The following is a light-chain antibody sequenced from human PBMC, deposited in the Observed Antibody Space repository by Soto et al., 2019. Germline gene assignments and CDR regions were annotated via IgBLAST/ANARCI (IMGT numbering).Light chain of an antibody. CDR2: DAS. J-gene: IGKJ1*01. CDR3: QERSTSPWT. Sequence: EIVLTQSPATLSLSPGERATLSCRASQSVRSYLVWYQQKPGQAPRLLIYDASKRATGIPARFSGSGSGTDFTLTISSLEPEDFAVYYCQERSTSPWTFGQGTTVEIK. V-gene: IGKV3-11*01. CDR1: QSVRSY.